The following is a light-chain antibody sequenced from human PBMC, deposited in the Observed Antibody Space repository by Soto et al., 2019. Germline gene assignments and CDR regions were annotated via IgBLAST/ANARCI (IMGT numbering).Light chain of an antibody. CDR1: QSVSSSY. CDR2: GAS. V-gene: IGKV3-20*01. Sequence: EIVVTQSPCALSLSPGERSTLSCRASQSVSSSYLAWYQQKPGQAPKLLIYGASSRATGIPDRFSGSGSGTDFTLTISRLEPEDFAVYYCQQYGSTPVAFGQGTKVDIK. J-gene: IGKJ1*01. CDR3: QQYGSTPVA.